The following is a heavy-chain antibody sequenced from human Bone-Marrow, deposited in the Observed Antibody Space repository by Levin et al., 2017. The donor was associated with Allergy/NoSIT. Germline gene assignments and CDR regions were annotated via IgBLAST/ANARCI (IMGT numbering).Heavy chain of an antibody. CDR3: ARDSAPYGLGRRKYNWFDP. D-gene: IGHD3-10*01. Sequence: SVKVSCKASGGTFSNYVINWVRQAPGQGLEWMGGIIPIFGTANFAQKFQGRVTITADESTSTAYMELSSLTSEDTAVYYCARDSAPYGLGRRKYNWFDPWGQGTLVTVSS. V-gene: IGHV1-69*13. J-gene: IGHJ5*02. CDR2: IIPIFGTA. CDR1: GGTFSNYV.